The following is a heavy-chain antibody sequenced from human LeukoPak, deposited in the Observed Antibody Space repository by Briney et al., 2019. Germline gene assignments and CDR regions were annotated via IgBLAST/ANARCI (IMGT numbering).Heavy chain of an antibody. CDR2: IYYSGST. J-gene: IGHJ4*02. D-gene: IGHD5-12*01. CDR3: ARDNTERDEYSGYSIHFFDY. CDR1: GGSISSYY. V-gene: IGHV4-59*01. Sequence: SETLSLTCTVSGGSISSYYWSWIRQPPGKGLEWIGYIYYSGSTNYNPSLKSRVTISVDTSKNQFSLKLSSVTAADTAVYYCARDNTERDEYSGYSIHFFDYWGQGTLVTVSS.